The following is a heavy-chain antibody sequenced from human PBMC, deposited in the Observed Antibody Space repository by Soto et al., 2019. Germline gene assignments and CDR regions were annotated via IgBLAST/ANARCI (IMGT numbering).Heavy chain of an antibody. Sequence: ASVKVSCKASGYTFTTYYMHWVRQAPGQGLGWMGIITPRSGSTTYAQKFQGRVTMTRDTSTSTVYMELSSLRSEDTAVYYCAREGPAIGVYYFDYWGQGTLVTVSS. D-gene: IGHD3-3*01. CDR3: AREGPAIGVYYFDY. CDR1: GYTFTTYY. J-gene: IGHJ4*02. V-gene: IGHV1-46*03. CDR2: ITPRSGST.